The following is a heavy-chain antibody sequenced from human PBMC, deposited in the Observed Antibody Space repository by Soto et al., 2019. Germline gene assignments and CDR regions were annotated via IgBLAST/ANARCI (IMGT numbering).Heavy chain of an antibody. Sequence: EVQLVESGGGLVQPGGSLRLSCAASGFTVSSNYMSWVRQAPGKGLEWVSVIYSGGSTYCADSVKGRFTISRHNSKNTLYLQMNSLRAEDTAVYYCARGRDCGGDCPNWFDPWGQGTLVTVSS. D-gene: IGHD2-21*02. CDR1: GFTVSSNY. V-gene: IGHV3-53*04. CDR3: ARGRDCGGDCPNWFDP. CDR2: IYSGGST. J-gene: IGHJ5*02.